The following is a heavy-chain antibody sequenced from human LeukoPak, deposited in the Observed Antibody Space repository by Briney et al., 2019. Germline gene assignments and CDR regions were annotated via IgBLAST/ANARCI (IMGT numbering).Heavy chain of an antibody. CDR2: INHSGST. CDR3: ARGKLFYGVDV. CDR1: GGSFSGYY. J-gene: IGHJ6*02. Sequence: SETLSLTCAVYGGSFSGYYWSWIRQPPGKGLEWIGEINHSGSTNYNPSLKSRVTISVDTSKNQFSLKLSSVTAADTAVYYCARGKLFYGVDVWGQGTTVTVSS. V-gene: IGHV4-34*01. D-gene: IGHD1-1*01.